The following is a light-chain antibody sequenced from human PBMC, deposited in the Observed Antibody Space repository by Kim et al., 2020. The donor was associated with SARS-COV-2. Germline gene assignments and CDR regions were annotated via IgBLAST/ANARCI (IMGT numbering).Light chain of an antibody. Sequence: SYELTQPPSVSVPPGQTASITCSGATLGDKYACWYQQKPGQSPVLVIYQDTKRPSGIPERFSGSNSGNTATLTISGTQAMDEADYYCQAWDSSTAVFGGG. V-gene: IGLV3-1*01. J-gene: IGLJ2*01. CDR2: QDT. CDR1: TLGDKY. CDR3: QAWDSSTAV.